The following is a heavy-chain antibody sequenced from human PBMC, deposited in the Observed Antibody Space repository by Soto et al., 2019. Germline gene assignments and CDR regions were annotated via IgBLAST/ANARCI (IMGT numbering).Heavy chain of an antibody. D-gene: IGHD5-12*01. CDR3: AKSGTFCGYDSDAFDI. CDR2: ISGSGGST. Sequence: EVQLLESGGGLVQPGGSLRLSCAASGFTFSSYAMNWVRQAPGKGLEWVSGISGSGGSTYYADSVKGRCTISRDNSKNTMYLKMNSLRAEDTAVYYCAKSGTFCGYDSDAFDIWGQGTMVTVSS. J-gene: IGHJ3*02. CDR1: GFTFSSYA. V-gene: IGHV3-23*01.